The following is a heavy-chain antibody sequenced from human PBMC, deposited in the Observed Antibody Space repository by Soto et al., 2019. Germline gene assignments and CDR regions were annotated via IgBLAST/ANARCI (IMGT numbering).Heavy chain of an antibody. D-gene: IGHD2-2*01. CDR2: IYYSGST. CDR3: ARDAGYCSSTSCHLGGMDV. V-gene: IGHV4-59*01. J-gene: IGHJ6*02. CDR1: GGSISSYY. Sequence: PSETLSLTCTVSGGSISSYYWSWIRQAPGKGLEWIGYIYYSGSTNYNPSLKSRVTISVDTSKNQFSLKLSSVTAADTAVYYCARDAGYCSSTSCHLGGMDVWGQGTTVTVSS.